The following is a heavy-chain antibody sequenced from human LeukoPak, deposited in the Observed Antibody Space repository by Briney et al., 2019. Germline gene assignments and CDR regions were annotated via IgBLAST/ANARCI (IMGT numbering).Heavy chain of an antibody. CDR1: GYTFTNYA. Sequence: ASVKVSCKASGYTFTNYAVNWVRQAPGQGLEWMGWISAYNGNTNYAQKLQGRVTMTTDTSTSTAYMELRSLRSDDTAVYYCARSPTVTTFLSYYYYYYMDVWGKGTTVTISS. J-gene: IGHJ6*03. CDR2: ISAYNGNT. V-gene: IGHV1-18*01. D-gene: IGHD4-17*01. CDR3: ARSPTVTTFLSYYYYYYMDV.